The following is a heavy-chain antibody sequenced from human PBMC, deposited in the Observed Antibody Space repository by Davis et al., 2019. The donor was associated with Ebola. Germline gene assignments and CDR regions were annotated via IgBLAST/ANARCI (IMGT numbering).Heavy chain of an antibody. J-gene: IGHJ4*02. Sequence: PGGSLRLSCAASGFSGFSFKDVWMSWVRQAPGKGLEWIGLINTELIGGTTEFAASVNGRYTISREDSKDTLYLQVNDRKVEDTGLYYCTKVARVVSGGYYFDYWGQGTLVTVSS. CDR1: GFSGFSFKDVW. CDR2: INTELIGGTT. D-gene: IGHD3-22*01. V-gene: IGHV3-15*01. CDR3: TKVARVVSGGYYFDY.